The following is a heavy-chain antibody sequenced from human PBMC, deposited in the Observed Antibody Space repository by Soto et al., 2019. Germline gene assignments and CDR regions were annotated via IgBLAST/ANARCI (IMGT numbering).Heavy chain of an antibody. J-gene: IGHJ6*01. CDR3: ARGAFCGGATGCRDMDV. CDR1: GYNFISHS. V-gene: IGHV1-18*01. D-gene: IGHD2-21*01. Sequence: QIQLVQSGGEVKKPGASVKVSCKSSGYNFISHSITWVRQAPGQGLEWMGRISGYNGNTNHAQKFQGRLTMTTDTSTSTAYMELRSLRSDDTAVYYCARGAFCGGATGCRDMDVWGQGTTVTVSS. CDR2: ISGYNGNT.